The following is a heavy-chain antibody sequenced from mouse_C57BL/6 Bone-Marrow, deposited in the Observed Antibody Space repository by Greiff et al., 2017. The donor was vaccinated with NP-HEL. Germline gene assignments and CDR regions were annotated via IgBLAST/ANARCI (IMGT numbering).Heavy chain of an antibody. CDR2: ISSGSSTI. V-gene: IGHV5-17*01. Sequence: EVKLMESGGGLVKPGGSLKLSCAASGFTFSDYGMHWVRQAPEKGLEWVAYISSGSSTIYYADTVKGRFPISRDNAKNTLFLQMTSLRSEDTAMYYCARMLLRGAMDYWGQGTSVTVSS. J-gene: IGHJ4*01. D-gene: IGHD1-1*01. CDR1: GFTFSDYG. CDR3: ARMLLRGAMDY.